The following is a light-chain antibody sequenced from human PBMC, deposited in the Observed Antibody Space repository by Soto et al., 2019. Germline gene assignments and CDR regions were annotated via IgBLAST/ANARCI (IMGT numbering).Light chain of an antibody. J-gene: IGKJ4*01. CDR3: QQYDKWPLT. CDR1: QRVSSN. Sequence: ETVMTQSPATLSVSPGERATLYCRASQRVSSNLAWYQQRPGQAPRLLIYGASTRATGIPARFSGSGSGTEFTLTISSLQPEDFAVYYCQQYDKWPLTFGGGTEVEIK. V-gene: IGKV3D-15*01. CDR2: GAS.